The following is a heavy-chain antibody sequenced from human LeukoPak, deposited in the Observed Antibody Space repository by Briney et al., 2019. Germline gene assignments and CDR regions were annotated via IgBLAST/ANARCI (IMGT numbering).Heavy chain of an antibody. Sequence: SVKDSCKASGGTFSSYAISWVRQAPGQGLEWMGGIIPIFGTANYAQKFQGRVTITADESTSTAYMELSSLRSEDTAVYYCARAPAWGYCSSTSCYGWFDPWGQGTLVTVSS. CDR1: GGTFSSYA. CDR3: ARAPAWGYCSSTSCYGWFDP. CDR2: IIPIFGTA. J-gene: IGHJ5*02. V-gene: IGHV1-69*13. D-gene: IGHD2-2*01.